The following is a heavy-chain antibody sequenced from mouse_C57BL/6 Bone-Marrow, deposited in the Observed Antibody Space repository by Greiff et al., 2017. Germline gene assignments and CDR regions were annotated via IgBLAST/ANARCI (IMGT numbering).Heavy chain of an antibody. CDR3: ARGIYDDYDGGPPYAMDY. J-gene: IGHJ4*01. CDR1: GFNIKNTY. D-gene: IGHD2-4*01. V-gene: IGHV14-3*01. CDR2: IDPANGNT. Sequence: EVQLQQSVAELVRPGASVKLSCTASGFNIKNTYMHWVKQRPEQGLEWIGRIDPANGNTKYAPKFQGKATLTADTSSNTAYLQLSSLTSEDTAIYYCARGIYDDYDGGPPYAMDYWGQGTSVTGSS.